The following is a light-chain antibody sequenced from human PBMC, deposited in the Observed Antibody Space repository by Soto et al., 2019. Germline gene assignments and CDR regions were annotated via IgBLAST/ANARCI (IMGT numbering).Light chain of an antibody. J-gene: IGLJ1*01. CDR2: EVT. Sequence: QSALTQPASVSGSPGQSIAISCTGSSSDIGIYKYVSCYQQHPGKVPKLIIYEVTNRPSGVTNRFSGSKSGNTASLTISGLQAEDEADYYCSSYTTSSTRVFGTGTKLTVL. CDR1: SSDIGIYKY. V-gene: IGLV2-14*01. CDR3: SSYTTSSTRV.